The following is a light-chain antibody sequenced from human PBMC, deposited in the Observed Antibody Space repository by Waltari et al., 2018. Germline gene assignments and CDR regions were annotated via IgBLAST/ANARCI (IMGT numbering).Light chain of an antibody. Sequence: QSALTQPRSVSGSPGQSVTISCTGTSSDVGTYKYVSWHQHHPGQAPKLIIFDVSKRPSGVPDRVAGSKSGDTASLTISGLQAEDEADYYCCSYTVSNTLLFGGGTKLTVL. CDR1: SSDVGTYKY. J-gene: IGLJ3*02. CDR3: CSYTVSNTLL. V-gene: IGLV2-11*01. CDR2: DVS.